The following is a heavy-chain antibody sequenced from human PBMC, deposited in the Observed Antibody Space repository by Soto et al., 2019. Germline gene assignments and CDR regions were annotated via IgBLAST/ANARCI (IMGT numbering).Heavy chain of an antibody. CDR1: GGSISSGGYY. CDR2: IYYTGST. V-gene: IGHV4-31*09. D-gene: IGHD3-3*02. J-gene: IGHJ4*02. CDR3: AARHFWSGPWTDTSLDY. Sequence: SETLSLTCTVSGGSISSGGYYWIWIRQHPGKGLEWIGYIYYTGSTYYNPSLKSRVTIPVDKSKNHFSLKLTSVTAADTAVYYCAARHFWSGPWTDTSLDYWGQGTLVTVSS.